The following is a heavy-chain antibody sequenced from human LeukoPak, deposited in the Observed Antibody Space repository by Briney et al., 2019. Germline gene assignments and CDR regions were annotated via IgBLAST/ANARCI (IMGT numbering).Heavy chain of an antibody. J-gene: IGHJ4*02. CDR3: ARTLDILTTPDY. CDR2: ISYDGSNK. D-gene: IGHD3-9*01. Sequence: GGSLRLSCAASGFTFSSYAMHWVRQAPGKGLEWVAVISYDGSNKYYADSVKGRFTISRDNSKNTLYPQMSSLRAEDTAVYYCARTLDILTTPDYWGQGTLVTVSS. V-gene: IGHV3-30-3*01. CDR1: GFTFSSYA.